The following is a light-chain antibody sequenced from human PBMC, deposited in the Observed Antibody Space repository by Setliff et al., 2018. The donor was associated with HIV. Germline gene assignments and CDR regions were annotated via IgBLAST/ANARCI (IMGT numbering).Light chain of an antibody. CDR3: CSHTGSNTYV. CDR1: SSDVGTYNF. CDR2: EGT. V-gene: IGLV2-23*01. Sequence: QSALAQPASVSGSPGQSITISCTGTSSDVGTYNFVSWYQQHPGKAPKLIIFEGTKRLSGVSNRFSGSNSGNTASLTISGLQPEDEADYYCCSHTGSNTYVFGTGTKVTV. J-gene: IGLJ1*01.